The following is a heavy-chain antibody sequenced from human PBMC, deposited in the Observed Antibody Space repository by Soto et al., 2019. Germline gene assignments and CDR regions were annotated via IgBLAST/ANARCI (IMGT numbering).Heavy chain of an antibody. D-gene: IGHD3-9*01. J-gene: IGHJ4*02. Sequence: SSETLSLTCTVSGDSISSGDYYWSWIRQPPGKGLEWIGEINHSGSTNYNPSLKSRVNISVDTSKNQISLKLSSMTAADTAVYYCASKTYYDILTGYPGPSQFDYWGQGTQVTVSS. CDR3: ASKTYYDILTGYPGPSQFDY. CDR1: GDSISSGDYY. V-gene: IGHV4-39*07. CDR2: INHSGST.